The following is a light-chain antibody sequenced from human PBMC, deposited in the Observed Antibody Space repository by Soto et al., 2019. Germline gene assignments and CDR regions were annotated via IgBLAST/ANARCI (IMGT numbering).Light chain of an antibody. Sequence: QSALTQPASVSGSPGQSITISCTGTSSDVGGYNYVSWYQQHPGKAPKLMIYDVSDRPSGVSNRFSGSKSGNTASLTISGLQAEDEADYYCCSYTSSSSPSFFFGTGTKVTVL. CDR3: CSYTSSSSPSFF. CDR2: DVS. CDR1: SSDVGGYNY. V-gene: IGLV2-14*01. J-gene: IGLJ1*01.